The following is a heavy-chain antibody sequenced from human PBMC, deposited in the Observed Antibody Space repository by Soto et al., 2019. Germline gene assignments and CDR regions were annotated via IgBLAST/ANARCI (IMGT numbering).Heavy chain of an antibody. CDR3: ARERDGHNPNWFDL. Sequence: EVQVVETGGGLIQPGGSLRLSCAVSGFTVSSNYMSWVRQPPGKGPEWVSDIYSGGSTYYADSVKGRFTISRDNSKNTRYLQMTSLRAEDTAVYYCARERDGHNPNWFDLWGQGTLVTVSS. CDR2: IYSGGST. J-gene: IGHJ5*02. V-gene: IGHV3-53*02. CDR1: GFTVSSNY. D-gene: IGHD2-8*01.